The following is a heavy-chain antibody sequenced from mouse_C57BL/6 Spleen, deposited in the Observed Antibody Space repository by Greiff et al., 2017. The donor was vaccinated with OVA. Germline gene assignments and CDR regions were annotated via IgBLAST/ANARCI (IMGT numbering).Heavy chain of an antibody. CDR3: AKSRGICGAYVDV. D-gene: IGHD3-1*01. CDR2: IWRGGST. Sequence: QVQLKQSGPGLVQPSQSLSITCTVSGFSLTSYGVHWVRQSPGKGLEWLGVIWRGGSTDYNAAFMSRLSITKDNSKSQVFFKMNSLQAEDTAIYDCAKSRGICGAYVDVWGTGTTVTGSS. V-gene: IGHV2-5*01. CDR1: GFSLTSYG. J-gene: IGHJ1*03.